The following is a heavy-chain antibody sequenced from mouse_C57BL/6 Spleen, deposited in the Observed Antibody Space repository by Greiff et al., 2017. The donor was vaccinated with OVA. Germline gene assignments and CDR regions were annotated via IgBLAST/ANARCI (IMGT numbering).Heavy chain of an antibody. CDR2: IYPGDGDT. D-gene: IGHD2-4*01. J-gene: IGHJ2*01. Sequence: QVQLQQSGPELVKPGASVKISCKASGYAFSSSWMNWVKQRPGKGLEWIGRIYPGDGDTNYNGKFKGKATLTADKSSSTAYMQLSSLTSEDSAVYFCARGDDYGDYWGQGTTLTVSS. V-gene: IGHV1-82*01. CDR3: ARGDDYGDY. CDR1: GYAFSSSW.